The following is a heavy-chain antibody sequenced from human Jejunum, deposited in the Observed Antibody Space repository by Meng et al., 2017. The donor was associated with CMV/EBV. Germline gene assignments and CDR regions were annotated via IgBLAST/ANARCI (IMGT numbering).Heavy chain of an antibody. J-gene: IGHJ4*02. V-gene: IGHV1-46*01. CDR2: INPSDGST. CDR3: AREAQYYLDY. Sequence: SCKPSGYSFTNCSMHWVRQAPGQGLEWMGVINPSDGSTTYAQKFQGRVTMTRDTSTSTLYVELSNLRSEDTAVYYCAREAQYYLDYWGQGTLVTVSS. CDR1: GYSFTNCS.